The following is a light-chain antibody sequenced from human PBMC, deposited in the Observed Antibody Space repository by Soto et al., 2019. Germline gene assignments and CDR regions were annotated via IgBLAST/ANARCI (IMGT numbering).Light chain of an antibody. CDR3: QTWGTGIVV. CDR1: SGHSSYA. J-gene: IGLJ2*01. CDR2: LNSDGSH. V-gene: IGLV4-69*01. Sequence: QLVLTQSPSASASLGASVKLTCTLSSGHSSYAIAWHQQQPEKGPRYLMKLNSDGSHNKGDGIPDRFSGSSSGAERYLTIPSLQSEDEADYYCQTWGTGIVVFGGGTKRTVL.